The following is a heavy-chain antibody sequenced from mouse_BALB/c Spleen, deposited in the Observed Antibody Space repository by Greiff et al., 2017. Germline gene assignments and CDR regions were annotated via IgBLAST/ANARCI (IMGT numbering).Heavy chain of an antibody. V-gene: IGHV7-3*02. D-gene: IGHD1-1*01. CDR2: IRNKANGYTT. Sequence: DVKLVESGGGLVQPGGSLRLSCATSGFTFTDYYMSWVRQPPGKALEWLGFIRNKANGYTTEYSASVKGRFTISRDNSQSILYLQMNTLRAEDSATYYCARDTGDYGSPYYFDYWGQGTTLTVSS. CDR3: ARDTGDYGSPYYFDY. CDR1: GFTFTDYY. J-gene: IGHJ2*01.